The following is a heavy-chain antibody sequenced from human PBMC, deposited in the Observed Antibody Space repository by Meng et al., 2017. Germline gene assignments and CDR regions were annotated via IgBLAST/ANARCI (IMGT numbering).Heavy chain of an antibody. CDR1: GGSFNGYC. CDR2: ISHSGST. CDR3: ARGQVDYDILTGNLDY. V-gene: IGHV4-34*01. J-gene: IGHJ4*02. D-gene: IGHD3-9*01. Sequence: QGQLQQWGPGLLKPSETLSLPCAVYGGSFNGYCGTWVRQPPGKGLEWIGEISHSGSTNYNPSLKSRVTISQDTSKNQFSLKLYSVTAADTAVYYCARGQVDYDILTGNLDYWGQGTLVTVSS.